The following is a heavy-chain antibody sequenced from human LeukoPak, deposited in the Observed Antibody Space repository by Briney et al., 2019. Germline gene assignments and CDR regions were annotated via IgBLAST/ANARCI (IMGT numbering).Heavy chain of an antibody. Sequence: ASVKDSCKASGYTFTSYGISWVRQAPGQGLEWMGWISAYNGNTNYAQKLQGRVTMTTDASTSTAYMELRSLRSDDTAVYYCARGPYDYVWGSYPKNDYWGQGTLVTVSS. J-gene: IGHJ4*02. V-gene: IGHV1-18*01. CDR1: GYTFTSYG. CDR2: ISAYNGNT. D-gene: IGHD3-16*02. CDR3: ARGPYDYVWGSYPKNDY.